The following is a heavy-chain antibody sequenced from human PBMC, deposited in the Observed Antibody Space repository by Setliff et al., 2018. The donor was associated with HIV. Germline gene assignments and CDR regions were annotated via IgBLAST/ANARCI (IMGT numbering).Heavy chain of an antibody. J-gene: IGHJ6*03. CDR3: ARGFCSGGFCHPNFYHYMDV. CDR2: IYSSGTK. CDR1: GVSISSGGYY. D-gene: IGHD2-15*01. Sequence: SETLSLTCTVSGVSISSGGYYWNWIRQHPGKGLEWIGYIYSSGTKYYNPSLKSRLAISLDTSKNQFSLNLKSVTAADAAVYYCARGFCSGGFCHPNFYHYMDVWGKGTTVTVSS. V-gene: IGHV4-31*02.